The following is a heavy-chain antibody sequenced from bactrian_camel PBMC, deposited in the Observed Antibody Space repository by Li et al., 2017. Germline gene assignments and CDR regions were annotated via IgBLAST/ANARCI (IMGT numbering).Heavy chain of an antibody. CDR1: GSTYSTYC. CDR2: IDSDGST. Sequence: QLVESGGGSVQTGGSLRVSCVASGSTYSTYCMGWFRQAPGKEREGVAVIDSDGSTWYADSVKGRFIISRANALNTLYLQMNSLKPEDTAMYYCATRGPFPRAADRTPLSTSVYSYWGQGTQVTVS. V-gene: IGHV3S28*01. D-gene: IGHD2*01. CDR3: ATRGPFPRAADRTPLSTSVYSY. J-gene: IGHJ4*01.